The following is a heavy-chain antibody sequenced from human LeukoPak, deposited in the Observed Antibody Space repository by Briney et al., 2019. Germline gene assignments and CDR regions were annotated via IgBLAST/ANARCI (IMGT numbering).Heavy chain of an antibody. J-gene: IGHJ5*02. CDR1: GGSVSSDY. Sequence: PSETLSLTCTVSGGSVSSDYWSWIRQPPGKGLEYIGFINYAGRTNYNPSLKSRVTMSIDTSKNQFSLKLSSVTAADTAVYYCARHSSHVGATGGLVWFDPWGQGTLVTVSS. CDR3: ARHSSHVGATGGLVWFDP. CDR2: INYAGRT. V-gene: IGHV4-59*08. D-gene: IGHD1-26*01.